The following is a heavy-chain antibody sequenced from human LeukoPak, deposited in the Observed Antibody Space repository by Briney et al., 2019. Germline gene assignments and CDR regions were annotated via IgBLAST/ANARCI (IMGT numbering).Heavy chain of an antibody. Sequence: ASVKVSCKASGYTFTGYYMHWVRQAPGQGLEWMGWINPNSGGTNYAQKFQGRVTMTRDTSISTAYMELSRLRSDDTAVYYCAREARYYGSGSYYNVISYYYYMDVWGKGTTVTISS. CDR2: INPNSGGT. CDR3: AREARYYGSGSYYNVISYYYYMDV. J-gene: IGHJ6*03. V-gene: IGHV1-2*02. D-gene: IGHD3-10*01. CDR1: GYTFTGYY.